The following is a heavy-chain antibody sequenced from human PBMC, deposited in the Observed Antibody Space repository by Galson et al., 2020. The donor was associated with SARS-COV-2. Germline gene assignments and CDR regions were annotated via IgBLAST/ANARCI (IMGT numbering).Heavy chain of an antibody. CDR2: ISYDGSNK. CDR1: GFTFSSYG. J-gene: IGHJ4*02. D-gene: IGHD3-22*01. Sequence: GGSLRLSCAASGFTFSSYGMHWVRQAPCKGLEWVAVISYDGSNKYYADSVKGRFTISRDKSKNTLYLQMNSLRAEDTAVYYCAKGPWYYDSSGYYSDYWGQGTLVTVSS. CDR3: AKGPWYYDSSGYYSDY. V-gene: IGHV3-30*18.